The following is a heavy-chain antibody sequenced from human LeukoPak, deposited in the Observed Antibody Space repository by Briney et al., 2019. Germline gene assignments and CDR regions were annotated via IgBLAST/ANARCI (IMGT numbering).Heavy chain of an antibody. V-gene: IGHV4-59*01. Sequence: SETLSLTCTVSGGSISSYYWSWIRQPPGKGLEWIGYIYYSGSTNYNPSLKSRVTISVDTSRNQFSLKLSSVTAADTAVYYCARVARLSYYDYVWGSYRALTYFDYWGQGTLVTVSS. CDR1: GGSISSYY. J-gene: IGHJ4*02. CDR3: ARVARLSYYDYVWGSYRALTYFDY. CDR2: IYYSGST. D-gene: IGHD3-16*02.